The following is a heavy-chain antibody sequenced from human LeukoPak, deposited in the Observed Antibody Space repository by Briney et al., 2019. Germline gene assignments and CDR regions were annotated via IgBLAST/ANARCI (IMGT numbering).Heavy chain of an antibody. D-gene: IGHD3-3*01. J-gene: IGHJ4*02. V-gene: IGHV3-15*01. CDR2: IKSKTDGGTT. CDR1: GFTFSNAW. CDR3: TTDPYGWRFLANSFDY. Sequence: GGSLRLSCAASGFTFSNAWMSWVRQAPGKGLEWVGRIKSKTDGGTTEYAAPVKGRFTISRDDSKNTLYLQMNRLKTEDTAVYYCTTDPYGWRFLANSFDYWGQGTLVTVSS.